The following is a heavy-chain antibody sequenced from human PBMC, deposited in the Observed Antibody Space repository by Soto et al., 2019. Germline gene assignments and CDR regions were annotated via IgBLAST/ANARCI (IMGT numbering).Heavy chain of an antibody. CDR3: ARDPYSYGCDY. D-gene: IGHD5-18*01. Sequence: QVQLVESGGGVVQPGRSLRLSCAASGFTFSSYAMHWVRQAPGQGLAWVAVISYDGSNKYYADSVKGRFTISRDNSKNTLYLQMNSLRAEDTAVYYCARDPYSYGCDYWGQGTLVTVSS. J-gene: IGHJ4*02. CDR1: GFTFSSYA. V-gene: IGHV3-30-3*01. CDR2: ISYDGSNK.